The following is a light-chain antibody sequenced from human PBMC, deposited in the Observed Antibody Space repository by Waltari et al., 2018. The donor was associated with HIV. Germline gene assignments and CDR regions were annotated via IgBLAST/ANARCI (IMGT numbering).Light chain of an antibody. J-gene: IGLJ2*01. V-gene: IGLV2-14*01. CDR2: EVS. CDR1: SRDVGGYNY. Sequence: QSALTQPASVSGSPGQSITISCTGTSRDVGGYNYVSWYQQHPGKAPKLLIYEVSNRPSWVSNRFSGSKAGNTASLTISGLQAEDEADYYCSSYTSSSTPHVVFGGGTKLTVL. CDR3: SSYTSSSTPHVV.